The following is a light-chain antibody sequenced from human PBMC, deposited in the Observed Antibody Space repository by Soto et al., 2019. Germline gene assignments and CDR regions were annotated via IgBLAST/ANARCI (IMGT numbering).Light chain of an antibody. J-gene: IGKJ4*01. CDR2: LAS. CDR3: MQALQSPRT. Sequence: DIVLTQSPLSLPVTPGEPASISCRASQSLLQSNGYNYLAWFLQKPGQSPQLLIYLASTRASGVPDRFSCSGSGSYFTLKISRVEAEDAGVYYCMQALQSPRTFGGGTKVEI. CDR1: QSLLQSNGYNY. V-gene: IGKV2-28*01.